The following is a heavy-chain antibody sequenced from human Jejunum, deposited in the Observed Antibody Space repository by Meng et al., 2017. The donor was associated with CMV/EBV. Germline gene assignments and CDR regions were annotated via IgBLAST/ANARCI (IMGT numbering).Heavy chain of an antibody. V-gene: IGHV4-31*02. CDR1: GAPINAGGQF. CDR2: IYYFRGGT. CDR3: ARLFWSGDIYFDF. D-gene: IGHD3-3*01. Sequence: GAPINAGGQFWGWIRQSPGKGLEWIGNIYYFRGGTTYNPSFQSRVSISIDTSKTQFSLKLTSVTAADTAVYYCARLFWSGDIYFDFWGQGTLVTVSS. J-gene: IGHJ4*02.